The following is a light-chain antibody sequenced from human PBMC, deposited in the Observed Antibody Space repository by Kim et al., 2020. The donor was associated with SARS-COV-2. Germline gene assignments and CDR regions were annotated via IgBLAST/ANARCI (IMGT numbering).Light chain of an antibody. CDR1: QSIGNY. CDR2: EAS. V-gene: IGKV1-5*03. Sequence: ASVGDTVSITCRASQSIGNYLTWFQQKPGKAPKLLIYEASSLESGVPSRFSGSGSGTDFSLTISSLQPEDFATYYCQQYNSSSWTFGQGTKVDIK. J-gene: IGKJ1*01. CDR3: QQYNSSSWT.